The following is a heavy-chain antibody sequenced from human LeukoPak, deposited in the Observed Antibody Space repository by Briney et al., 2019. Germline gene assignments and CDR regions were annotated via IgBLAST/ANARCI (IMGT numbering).Heavy chain of an antibody. Sequence: SETLSLTCSVSGGSINSYYRSWIRQPPGKGLEWIGYIYYSGSTNYSPSLKSRVSISIDTSKNQFSLNLRSVTAADTAVFYCALIDYYNYALVYWGQGTLVTVSS. CDR3: ALIDYYNYALVY. CDR2: IYYSGST. V-gene: IGHV4-59*01. CDR1: GGSINSYY. J-gene: IGHJ4*02. D-gene: IGHD3-10*01.